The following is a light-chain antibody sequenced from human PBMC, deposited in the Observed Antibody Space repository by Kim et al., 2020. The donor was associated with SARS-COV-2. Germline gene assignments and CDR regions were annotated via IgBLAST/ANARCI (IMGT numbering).Light chain of an antibody. Sequence: SLSPGERATLSCRASQTVKNYLAWYQQKPGQAPRLLISDASKRATGIPVRFSGSGSGTDFTLTISSLESGDFAVYYCQQRSDGVTFGQGTRLEIK. J-gene: IGKJ5*01. CDR2: DAS. CDR1: QTVKNY. V-gene: IGKV3-11*01. CDR3: QQRSDGVT.